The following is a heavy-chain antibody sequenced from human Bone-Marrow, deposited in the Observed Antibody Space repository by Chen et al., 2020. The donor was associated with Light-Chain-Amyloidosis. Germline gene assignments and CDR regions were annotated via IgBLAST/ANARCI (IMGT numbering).Heavy chain of an antibody. CDR2: IYHDDSDA. D-gene: IGHD5-12*01. V-gene: IGHV5-51*01. J-gene: IGHJ4*02. Sequence: EQSGPEVKKPGESLKISCKGSGYTFPNYWIGWVRQMPGKGLGWMGVIYHDDSDARYSPSFEGQVTISADKSITTAYLQWRSLKASDTAMYYCARRRDGYNFDYWGQGTLVTVSS. CDR1: GYTFPNYW. CDR3: ARRRDGYNFDY.